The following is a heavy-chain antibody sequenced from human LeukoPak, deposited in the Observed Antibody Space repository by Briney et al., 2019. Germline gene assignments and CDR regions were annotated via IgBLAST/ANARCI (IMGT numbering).Heavy chain of an antibody. CDR2: ISGSGGST. CDR1: GFTFSSYV. D-gene: IGHD3-22*01. V-gene: IGHV3-23*01. CDR3: ARAYYYDSSGSYYFDY. J-gene: IGHJ4*02. Sequence: GGSLRLSCAASGFTFSSYVMSWVRQAPGKGLEWVSAISGSGGSTCYADSVKGRFTISRDNSKNTLYLRMNSLRAEDTAVYYCARAYYYDSSGSYYFDYWGQGTLVTVSS.